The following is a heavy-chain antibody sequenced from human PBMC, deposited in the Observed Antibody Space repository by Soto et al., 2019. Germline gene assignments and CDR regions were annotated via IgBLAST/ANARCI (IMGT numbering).Heavy chain of an antibody. V-gene: IGHV3-23*01. CDR1: ALTFNTYA. Sequence: GGSLRLSCAASALTFNTYAVTLVRQAPGKGLECVSTVTVTGGCTCYADSVKGRFTSSRDNSNYTGYLRLNSLRGEDTAVNNCAGQRSPGGWFDPWGQGTLVTGPS. D-gene: IGHD3-16*01. CDR3: AGQRSPGGWFDP. CDR2: VTVTGGCT. J-gene: IGHJ5*02.